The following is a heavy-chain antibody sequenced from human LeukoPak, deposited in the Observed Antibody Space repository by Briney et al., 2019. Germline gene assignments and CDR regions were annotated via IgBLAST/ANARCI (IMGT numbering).Heavy chain of an antibody. CDR2: IYNNENI. D-gene: IGHD6-19*01. Sequence: SETLYLTCTVSGDSISSSSHYWGWIRQPPGTGLEWIGSIYNNENIYYNPSLKSRVTISGDTSKNQFSLKLSSVTAADTAVYYCARQEGGSGWYHFDYWGQGTLVTVSS. CDR1: GDSISSSSHY. CDR3: ARQEGGSGWYHFDY. V-gene: IGHV4-39*01. J-gene: IGHJ4*02.